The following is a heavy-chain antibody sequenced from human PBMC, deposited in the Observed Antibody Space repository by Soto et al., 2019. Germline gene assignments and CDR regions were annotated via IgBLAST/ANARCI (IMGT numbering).Heavy chain of an antibody. D-gene: IGHD3-16*01. V-gene: IGHV4-30-4*01. CDR1: GGSINSGDYY. J-gene: IGHJ4*02. Sequence: SETLSLTCTVSGGSINSGDYYWSWIRQPPGKGLEWIGYIYYSGSTYYNPSLKSRVTISVDTSKNQFSLNLSSVTAADTAVYYGARALGGLWDFVYGCQGTLVTVFS. CDR2: IYYSGST. CDR3: ARALGGLWDFVY.